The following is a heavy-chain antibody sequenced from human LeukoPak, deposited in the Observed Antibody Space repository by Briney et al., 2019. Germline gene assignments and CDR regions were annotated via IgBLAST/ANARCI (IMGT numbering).Heavy chain of an antibody. Sequence: ASVKVSCKASGYTFTGYYMHWVRQAPGQGLEWMGWINPNSGGTNYAQKFQGRVTMTRDTSISTAYMELSRLRSDDTAVYYCARADYDYVWGSYRLPDPWGQGTLVTVSS. J-gene: IGHJ5*02. V-gene: IGHV1-2*02. CDR1: GYTFTGYY. D-gene: IGHD3-16*02. CDR2: INPNSGGT. CDR3: ARADYDYVWGSYRLPDP.